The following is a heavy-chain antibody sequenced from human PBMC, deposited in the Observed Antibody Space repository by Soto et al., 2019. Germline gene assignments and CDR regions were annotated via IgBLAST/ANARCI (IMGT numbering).Heavy chain of an antibody. CDR3: ARGRIVVAGGFDP. J-gene: IGHJ5*02. D-gene: IGHD6-19*01. V-gene: IGHV1-8*01. Sequence: QVQLVQSGAEVKKPGASVKVSCKASGYTFTSYDIIWVRQATGQGLEWMGWMNPSTGNTDNAQKFQGRLPMTRNTSISTAYMELSSLRFEDTDLYYCARGRIVVAGGFDPWGQGTLVTVSS. CDR1: GYTFTSYD. CDR2: MNPSTGNT.